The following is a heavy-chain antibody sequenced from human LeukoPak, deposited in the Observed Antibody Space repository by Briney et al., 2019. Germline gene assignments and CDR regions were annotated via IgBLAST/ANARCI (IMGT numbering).Heavy chain of an antibody. CDR3: VKFAGYNDMDT. V-gene: IGHV3-9*01. D-gene: IGHD5-12*01. J-gene: IGHJ6*01. Sequence: GGSLRDSRAPSGFVFHDFAMHRVRQSPGKGLEWVATISWNSDIILYAHSIKGRFTISRDNDRDSLLMEMNSLRREDTALYYCVKFAGYNDMDTWGEGTQVIVSS. CDR1: GFVFHDFA. CDR2: ISWNSDII.